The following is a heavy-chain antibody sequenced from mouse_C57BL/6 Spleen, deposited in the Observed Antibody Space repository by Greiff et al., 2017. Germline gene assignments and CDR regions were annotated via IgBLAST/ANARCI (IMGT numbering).Heavy chain of an antibody. J-gene: IGHJ4*01. CDR2: IDPSDSYT. Sequence: QVQLQQPGAELVKPGASVKLSCKASGYTFTSYWMQWVKQRPGQGLEWIGEIDPSDSYTNYNQKFKGKATLTVDTSYSTAYMQLSSLTSEDSAVYYCARGDPYAMDYWGQGTSVTVSS. CDR3: ARGDPYAMDY. CDR1: GYTFTSYW. V-gene: IGHV1-50*01.